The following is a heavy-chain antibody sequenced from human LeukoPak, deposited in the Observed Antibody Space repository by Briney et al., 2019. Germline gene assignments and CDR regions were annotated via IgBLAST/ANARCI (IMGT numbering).Heavy chain of an antibody. Sequence: PGGSLRLSCAASGFTFSSYAMHWVRQAPGKGLEWVAVISYDGSNKYYADSVKGRFTISRDNSKNTLYLQMNSLRAEDTAVYYCARGAYYDGSFDYWGQGTLVTVSS. D-gene: IGHD3-22*01. CDR3: ARGAYYDGSFDY. V-gene: IGHV3-30-3*01. CDR2: ISYDGSNK. CDR1: GFTFSSYA. J-gene: IGHJ4*02.